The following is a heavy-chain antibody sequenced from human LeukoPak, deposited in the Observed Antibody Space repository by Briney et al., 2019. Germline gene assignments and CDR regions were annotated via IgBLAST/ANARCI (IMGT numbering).Heavy chain of an antibody. V-gene: IGHV4-59*01. Sequence: SETLSLTXTVSGGSISSYYWSWIRQPPGKGLEWIGYIYYSGSTNCNPSLKSRVTISVDTSKNQFSLKLSSVTAADTAVYYCARGVYSSSWYGNYYYYYMDVWGKGTTVTVSS. CDR2: IYYSGST. CDR3: ARGVYSSSWYGNYYYYYMDV. J-gene: IGHJ6*03. D-gene: IGHD6-13*01. CDR1: GGSISSYY.